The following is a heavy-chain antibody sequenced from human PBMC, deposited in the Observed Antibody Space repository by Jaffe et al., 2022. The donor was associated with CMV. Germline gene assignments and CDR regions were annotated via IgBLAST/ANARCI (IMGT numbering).Heavy chain of an antibody. CDR1: GFTFDDYA. CDR2: ISWNSGSI. Sequence: EVQLVESGGGLVQPGRSLRLSCAASGFTFDDYAMHWVRQAPGKGLEWVSGISWNSGSIGYADSVKGRFTISRDNAKNSLYLQMNSLRAEDTALYYCAKDSKPRDIVVVPAGPSYDYWGQGTLVTVSS. CDR3: AKDSKPRDIVVVPAGPSYDY. J-gene: IGHJ4*02. D-gene: IGHD2-2*01. V-gene: IGHV3-9*01.